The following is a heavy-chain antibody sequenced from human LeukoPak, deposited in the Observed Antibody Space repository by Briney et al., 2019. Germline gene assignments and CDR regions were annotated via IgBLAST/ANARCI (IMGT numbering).Heavy chain of an antibody. D-gene: IGHD3-3*01. CDR2: IHYSGST. CDR1: GGSISSSSYY. Sequence: SETLSLTCTVSGGSISSSSYYWGWIRRPPGKGLEWIGSIHYSGSTYYNPSLKSRATISVDTSKNQFSLKLSSVTAADTAVYYCARDQGTYYDFWSGTNRDYYYYYMDVWGKGTTVTVSS. J-gene: IGHJ6*03. CDR3: ARDQGTYYDFWSGTNRDYYYYYMDV. V-gene: IGHV4-39*07.